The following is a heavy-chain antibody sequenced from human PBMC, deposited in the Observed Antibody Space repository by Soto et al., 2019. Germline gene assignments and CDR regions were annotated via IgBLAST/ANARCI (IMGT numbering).Heavy chain of an antibody. CDR3: ARAEKWVTGNMGGY. D-gene: IGHD1-20*01. Sequence: QVQLVQSGAEVKKPGASVKVSCTAFGYTFTDYGFSWVRQAPGQGLEWMGWISAYNGITKYAQKFQGRVTMTTDTSTSTAYMELRSLRSDDSAVYYCARAEKWVTGNMGGYWGQGTLVTVYS. J-gene: IGHJ4*02. V-gene: IGHV1-18*04. CDR2: ISAYNGIT. CDR1: GYTFTDYG.